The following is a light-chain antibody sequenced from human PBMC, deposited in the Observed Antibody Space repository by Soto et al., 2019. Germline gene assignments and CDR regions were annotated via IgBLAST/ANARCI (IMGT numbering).Light chain of an antibody. J-gene: IGLJ1*01. CDR1: SSDVGGYNY. CDR3: CSYAGDYTFV. V-gene: IGLV2-11*01. CDR2: DVK. Sequence: QSVLTQPRSVSGSPGQSVTISCTGTSSDVGGYNYVSWYQQLPGRAPRVMIYDVKTRPSGVPDRFSGSKSGNTASLTISELQAEDEADYYCCSYAGDYTFVFGTGTKLTVL.